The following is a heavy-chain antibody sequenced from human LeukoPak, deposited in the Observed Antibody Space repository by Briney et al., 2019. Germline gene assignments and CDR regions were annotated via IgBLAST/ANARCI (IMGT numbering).Heavy chain of an antibody. Sequence: SETLSLTCTVSGDSITSSYWSWIRQPAGKGLEWTGRLYPSGSTNYNSSLKSRVTMSVDTSKNQFSLNLKSVTAADTAMYYCARDSNDFWTAYSDNWGPGSLVTVSS. CDR1: GDSITSSY. CDR2: LYPSGST. D-gene: IGHD3/OR15-3a*01. J-gene: IGHJ4*02. V-gene: IGHV4-4*07. CDR3: ARDSNDFWTAYSDN.